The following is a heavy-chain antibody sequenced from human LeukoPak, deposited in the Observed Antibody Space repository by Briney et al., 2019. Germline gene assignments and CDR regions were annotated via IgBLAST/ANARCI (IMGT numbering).Heavy chain of an antibody. CDR2: IYHSGST. CDR3: ARGLLDFYYYYYMDV. D-gene: IGHD2-15*01. CDR1: GYSISSGHY. Sequence: SETLSLTCTVSGYSISSGHYWGWIRQPPGKGLEWIGSIYHSGSTYYNPSLKSRVTISVDTSKNQFSLKLSSVTAADTAVYYCARGLLDFYYYYYMDVWGKGTTVTVSS. V-gene: IGHV4-38-2*02. J-gene: IGHJ6*03.